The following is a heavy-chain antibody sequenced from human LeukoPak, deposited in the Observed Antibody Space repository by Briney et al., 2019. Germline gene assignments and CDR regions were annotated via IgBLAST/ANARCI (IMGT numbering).Heavy chain of an antibody. CDR3: ARDRAGQLDY. Sequence: VALVKVSCKASGYTFANFPVYWVRQAPGHRLEWMGWINADNGNTKYSQRFQGRTTITRDTSASTAYMELSGLRSEDTAVYFCARDRAGQLDYWGQGTLVTVSS. CDR2: INADNGNT. J-gene: IGHJ4*02. CDR1: GYTFANFP. V-gene: IGHV1-3*01. D-gene: IGHD1-1*01.